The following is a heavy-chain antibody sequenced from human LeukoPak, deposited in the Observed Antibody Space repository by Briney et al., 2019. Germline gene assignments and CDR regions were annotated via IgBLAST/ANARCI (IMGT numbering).Heavy chain of an antibody. CDR3: ARGYYYDSSGYYWSFDP. J-gene: IGHJ5*02. Sequence: SVKVSCKASGGTFSSYAISWVRQAPGQGLEWMGRIIPIFGTANYAQKFQGRVTITTDESTSTAYMELSSLRSEDRAVYYCARGYYYDSSGYYWSFDPWGQGTLVTVSS. V-gene: IGHV1-69*05. CDR2: IIPIFGTA. CDR1: GGTFSSYA. D-gene: IGHD3-22*01.